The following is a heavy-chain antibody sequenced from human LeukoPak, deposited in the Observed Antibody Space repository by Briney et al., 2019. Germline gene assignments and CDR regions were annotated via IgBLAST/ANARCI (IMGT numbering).Heavy chain of an antibody. Sequence: GGSLRLSCAASGFIFDDYAMHWVRQAPGKGLEWVSGISWNSGSIGYADSVKGRFTISRDNSKNTLYLQMNSLRAEDTAVYYCARDTEGEYCSSTSCYTSDYWGQGTLVTVSS. J-gene: IGHJ4*02. CDR2: ISWNSGSI. V-gene: IGHV3-9*01. D-gene: IGHD2-2*02. CDR1: GFIFDDYA. CDR3: ARDTEGEYCSSTSCYTSDY.